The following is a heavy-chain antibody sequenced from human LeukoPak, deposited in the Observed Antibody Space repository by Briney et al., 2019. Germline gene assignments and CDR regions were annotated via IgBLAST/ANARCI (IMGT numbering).Heavy chain of an antibody. CDR1: GHSVYNYW. CDR3: ARHPAYDSSGYYYF. CDR2: IYPGDSDT. V-gene: IGHV5-51*01. Sequence: NHGESLKISCKVSGHSVYNYWIGWVRQMPGKGLEWMGIIYPGDSDTRYSPSFQGQVTISADKSITTAYLQWSSLKASDTAMYYCARHPAYDSSGYYYFWGQGTLVTVSS. D-gene: IGHD3-22*01. J-gene: IGHJ4*02.